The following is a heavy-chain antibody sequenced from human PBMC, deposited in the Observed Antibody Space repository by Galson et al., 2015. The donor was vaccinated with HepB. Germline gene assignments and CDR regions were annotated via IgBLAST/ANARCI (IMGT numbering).Heavy chain of an antibody. D-gene: IGHD6-19*01. J-gene: IGHJ6*02. Sequence: SVKVSCKASGFTFTSSAVQWVRQARGQRLEWIGWIVVGSGNTNYAQKFQERVTITRDMSTSTAYMELSSLRSEDTAVYYCAATTEQWLVRAPYYGMDVWGQGTTVTVSS. V-gene: IGHV1-58*01. CDR3: AATTEQWLVRAPYYGMDV. CDR1: GFTFTSSA. CDR2: IVVGSGNT.